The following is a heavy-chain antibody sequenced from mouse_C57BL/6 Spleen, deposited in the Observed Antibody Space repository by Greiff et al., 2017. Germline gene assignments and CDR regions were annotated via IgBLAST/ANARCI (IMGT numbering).Heavy chain of an antibody. CDR3: TKGPYYGSSYGGFDY. CDR2: IYPGNSDT. D-gene: IGHD1-1*01. CDR1: GYTFTSYW. V-gene: IGHV1-5*01. Sequence: VQLQQSGPVLARPGASVKMSCKTSGYTFTSYWMHWVKQRPGQGLEWIGAIYPGNSDTSYNQKFKGKAKLTAVTSASTAYMELSSLTNEDSAVYYCTKGPYYGSSYGGFDYWGQGTTLTVSS. J-gene: IGHJ2*01.